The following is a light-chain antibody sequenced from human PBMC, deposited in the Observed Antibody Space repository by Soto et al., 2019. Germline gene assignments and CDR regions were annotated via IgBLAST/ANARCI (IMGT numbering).Light chain of an antibody. CDR1: SGAVTSGYF. V-gene: IGLV7-43*01. J-gene: IGLJ3*02. CDR3: LLYYGGAQPWV. CDR2: NTS. Sequence: QTVVTQEPSLTVSPGGTVTLTCASNSGAVTSGYFPNWFQQKPGQAPRALIYNTSNKHSWTPARFSGSLLGGKAALTLSGVQPDDEAEYYCLLYYGGAQPWVFGGGTKLTVL.